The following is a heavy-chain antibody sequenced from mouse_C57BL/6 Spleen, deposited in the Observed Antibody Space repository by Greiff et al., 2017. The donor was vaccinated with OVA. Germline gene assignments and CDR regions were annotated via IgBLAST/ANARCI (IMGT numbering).Heavy chain of an antibody. CDR3: ARSYGSSYDYFDY. Sequence: QVQLKESGPGLVQPSQSLSITCTVSGFSLTSYGVHWVRQSPGKGLEWLGVIWSGGSTDYNAAFISRLSISKDNTKSQVFFKMNSLQADDTAIYYCARSYGSSYDYFDYWGQGTTLTVSS. D-gene: IGHD1-1*01. CDR2: IWSGGST. CDR1: GFSLTSYG. V-gene: IGHV2-2*01. J-gene: IGHJ2*01.